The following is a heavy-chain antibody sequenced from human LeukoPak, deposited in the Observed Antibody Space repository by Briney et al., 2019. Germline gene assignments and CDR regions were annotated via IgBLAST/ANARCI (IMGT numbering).Heavy chain of an antibody. CDR3: ARQWLAFDY. CDR1: GFTFTSYW. V-gene: IGHV3-7*02. J-gene: IGHJ4*02. D-gene: IGHD6-19*01. CDR2: IKQDGSEK. Sequence: GGSLRFSCAASGFTFTSYWMSWVRQAPGKGLEWVASIKQDGSEKNYVDSVKGRFTISRDNAKNSFYLQMISLRVEDTAVYYCARQWLAFDYWGLGTLVTVSS.